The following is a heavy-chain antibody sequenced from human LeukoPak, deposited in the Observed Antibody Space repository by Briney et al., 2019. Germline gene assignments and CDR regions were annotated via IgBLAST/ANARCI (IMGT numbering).Heavy chain of an antibody. V-gene: IGHV4-30-2*01. CDR3: ASLPYYDYVWGMDV. Sequence: SETLSLTCAVSGGSISSGGYSWSWIRQPPGKGLEWIGYIYHSGSTYYNPSLKSRVTISVDRSKNQFSLKLSSVTAADTAVYYCASLPYYDYVWGMDVWGQGTTVTVSS. J-gene: IGHJ6*02. D-gene: IGHD3-16*01. CDR2: IYHSGST. CDR1: GGSISSGGYS.